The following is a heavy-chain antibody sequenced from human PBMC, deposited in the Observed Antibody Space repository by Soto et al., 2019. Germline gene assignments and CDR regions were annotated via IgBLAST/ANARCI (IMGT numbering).Heavy chain of an antibody. Sequence: SETLSLTCTVSGGSISSSSYYWGWIRQPPGKGLEWIGSIYYSGSTYYNPSLKSRVTISVDTSKNQFSLKLSSVTAADTAVYYCARHFIVATMSIINYYYGMDVWGQGTTVTVSS. CDR1: GGSISSSSYY. CDR3: ARHFIVATMSIINYYYGMDV. J-gene: IGHJ6*02. CDR2: IYYSGST. D-gene: IGHD5-12*01. V-gene: IGHV4-39*01.